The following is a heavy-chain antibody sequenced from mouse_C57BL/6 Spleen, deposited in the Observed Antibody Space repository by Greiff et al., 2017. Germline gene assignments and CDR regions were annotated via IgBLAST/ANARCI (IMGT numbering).Heavy chain of an antibody. J-gene: IGHJ1*03. Sequence: QVQLQQSDAELVKPGASVKISCKVSGYTFTDHTIHWMKQRPEQGLEWIGYIYPRDGSTKYNEKFKGKATLTADKSSSTAYMQLNSLTSADSAVXCGARGLLRAGWCAVWGTGTMGTVSA. D-gene: IGHD1-1*01. CDR1: GYTFTDHT. V-gene: IGHV1-78*01. CDR2: IYPRDGST. CDR3: ARGLLRAGWCAV.